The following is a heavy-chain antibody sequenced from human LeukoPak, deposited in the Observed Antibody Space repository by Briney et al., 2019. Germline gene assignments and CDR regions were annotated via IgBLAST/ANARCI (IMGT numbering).Heavy chain of an antibody. CDR2: IKQDGSEK. J-gene: IGHJ6*02. CDR3: ARVVGSDGYYYYYGMDV. Sequence: GGSLRLSCAASGFTFSSHGMCWVRQAPGKGLEWVANIKQDGSEKYYVDSVKGRFTISRDNAKNSLYLQMNSLRAEDTAVYYCARVVGSDGYYYYYGMDVWGQGTTVTVSS. V-gene: IGHV3-7*01. D-gene: IGHD2-21*01. CDR1: GFTFSSHG.